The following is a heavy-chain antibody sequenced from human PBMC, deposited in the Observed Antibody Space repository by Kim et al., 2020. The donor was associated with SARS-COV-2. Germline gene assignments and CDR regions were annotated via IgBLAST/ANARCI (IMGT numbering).Heavy chain of an antibody. CDR1: GFTFSSYG. CDR3: AKSGAGYVWGSYIGY. Sequence: GGSLRLSCAASGFTFSSYGMHWVRQAPGKGLEWVAVISYDGSNKYYADSVKGRFTISRDNSKNTLYLQMNSLRAEDTAVYYCAKSGAGYVWGSYIGYWGQGTLVTVSS. CDR2: ISYDGSNK. V-gene: IGHV3-30*18. J-gene: IGHJ4*02. D-gene: IGHD3-16*01.